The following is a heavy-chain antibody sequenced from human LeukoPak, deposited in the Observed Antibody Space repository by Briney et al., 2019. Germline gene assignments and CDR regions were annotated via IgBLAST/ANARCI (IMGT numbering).Heavy chain of an antibody. D-gene: IGHD4-11*01. CDR1: GFTFSHYG. CDR3: AKDAQRGFDYSNSLEY. J-gene: IGHJ4*02. Sequence: PGGSLRLSCAASGFTFSHYGMHWVRQAPGKGLGWVAVIWNDGTNKYYSDSVKGRFTIYRDDSQNRVYLQMNSLRADDTALYYCAKDAQRGFDYSNSLEYWGQGALVTVSS. CDR2: IWNDGTNK. V-gene: IGHV3-33*06.